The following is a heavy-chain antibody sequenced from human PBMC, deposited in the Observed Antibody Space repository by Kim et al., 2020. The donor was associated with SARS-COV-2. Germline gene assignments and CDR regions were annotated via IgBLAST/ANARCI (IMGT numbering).Heavy chain of an antibody. J-gene: IGHJ4*02. V-gene: IGHV3-7*01. CDR1: GFTFSSSW. CDR2: INQDGSQK. Sequence: GGSLRLSCAASGFTFSSSWMNWARQAPGQGLEWVANINQDGSQKIYVDSVKGRFTISRDNAQNSLYLQMNSLRAEDTAVYYCVRSVDYWGQGTLVTVSS. CDR3: VRSVDY.